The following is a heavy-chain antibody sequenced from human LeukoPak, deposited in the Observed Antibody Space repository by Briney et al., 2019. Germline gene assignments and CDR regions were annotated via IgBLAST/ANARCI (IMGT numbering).Heavy chain of an antibody. CDR1: GFTFSNAW. J-gene: IGHJ4*02. D-gene: IGHD1-7*01. CDR2: IKSKTDGGTT. V-gene: IGHV3-15*01. Sequence: GGSLRLSCAASGFTFSNAWMSWVRQAPGKGLEWVGRIKSKTDGGTTDYAAPVKGRFTISRDDSKNTLYLQMNSLKTEDTAVYYCTTWNWNYVGHFDYWGQGTLVTVSS. CDR3: TTWNWNYVGHFDY.